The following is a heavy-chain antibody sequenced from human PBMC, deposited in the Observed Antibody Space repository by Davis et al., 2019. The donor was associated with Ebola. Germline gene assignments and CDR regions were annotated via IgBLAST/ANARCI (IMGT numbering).Heavy chain of an antibody. CDR1: GFTFSRNA. V-gene: IGHV3-7*03. CDR2: IKQDGSEK. CDR3: ARFIYGIVG. Sequence: PGGSLRLSCAASGFTFSRNAMTWVRQAPGKGLEWVANIKQDGSEKYYVDSVKGRFTISRDNAKNSLYLQMNSLRAEDTAVYYCARFIYGIVGWGQGTLVTVSS. D-gene: IGHD1-26*01. J-gene: IGHJ4*02.